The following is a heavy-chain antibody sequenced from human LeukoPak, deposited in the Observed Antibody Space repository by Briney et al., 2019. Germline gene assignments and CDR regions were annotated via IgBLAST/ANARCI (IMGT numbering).Heavy chain of an antibody. CDR3: GRCVLVIVLHYYGVDV. CDR1: GFTFSDYY. Sequence: GGSLRLSCAASGFTFSDYYLSWIRQAPGEGLGWVSYIISSGSTIHYPHSVKGRFTISRDTAKNSLYLHMHSLRAEDTPVYYCGRCVLVIVLHYYGVDVWGQGTEVSVPS. V-gene: IGHV3-11*01. CDR2: IISSGSTI. J-gene: IGHJ6*02. D-gene: IGHD2-21*01.